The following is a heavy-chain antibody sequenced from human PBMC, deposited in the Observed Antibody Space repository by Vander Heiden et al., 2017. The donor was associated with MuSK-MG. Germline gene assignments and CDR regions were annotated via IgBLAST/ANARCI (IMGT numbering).Heavy chain of an antibody. CDR1: GYTFTSYY. CDR2: INPSGGST. CDR3: ARETEPTPESSGYYSY. J-gene: IGHJ4*02. V-gene: IGHV1-46*03. D-gene: IGHD3-22*01. Sequence: QVQLVQSGAEVKKPGASVKVSCKASGYTFTSYYMPWVRQAPGQGLEWMGIINPSGGSTSYAQKFQGRVTMTRDTSTSTVYMELSSLRSEDTAVYYCARETEPTPESSGYYSYWGQGTLVTVSS.